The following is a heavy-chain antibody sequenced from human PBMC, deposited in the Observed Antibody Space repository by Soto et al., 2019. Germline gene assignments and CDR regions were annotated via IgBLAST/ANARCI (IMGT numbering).Heavy chain of an antibody. CDR1: GGSFWGSY. CDR3: ASFLVMRYNWNQYNWFDP. D-gene: IGHD1-20*01. CDR2: INHSGST. V-gene: IGHV4-34*01. Sequence: SDTLALTCALYGGSFWGSYWGWIRQPPGKGLEWIGEINHSGSTNYNPSLKSRVTISVDTSKNQFSLKLSSVTAADTAVYYCASFLVMRYNWNQYNWFDPWGQGTLVTV. J-gene: IGHJ5*02.